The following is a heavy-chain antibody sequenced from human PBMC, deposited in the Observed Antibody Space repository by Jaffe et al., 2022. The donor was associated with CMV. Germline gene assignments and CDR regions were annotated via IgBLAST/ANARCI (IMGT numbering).Heavy chain of an antibody. CDR2: ISGSGGST. D-gene: IGHD3-10*01. Sequence: EVQLLESGGGLVQPGGSLRLSCAASGFTFSSYAMSWVRQAPGKGLEWVSAISGSGGSTYYADSVKGRFTISRDNSKNTLYLQMNSLRAEDTAVYYCAKDQGITPITMVRGALGGFDYWGQGTLVTVSS. CDR3: AKDQGITPITMVRGALGGFDY. V-gene: IGHV3-23*01. CDR1: GFTFSSYA. J-gene: IGHJ4*02.